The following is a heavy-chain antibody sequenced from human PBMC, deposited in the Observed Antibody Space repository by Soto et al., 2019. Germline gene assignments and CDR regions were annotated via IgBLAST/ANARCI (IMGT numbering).Heavy chain of an antibody. V-gene: IGHV4-59*01. Sequence: SENLSLTCTVSGGSISSYYWSWIRQPPGKGLEWIGYIYYSGSTNYNPSLKSRVTISVDTSKNQFSLKLSSVTAADTAVYYCARGKLPYYYDSSGYDYWGQGTLVTVSS. CDR1: GGSISSYY. D-gene: IGHD3-22*01. J-gene: IGHJ4*02. CDR2: IYYSGST. CDR3: ARGKLPYYYDSSGYDY.